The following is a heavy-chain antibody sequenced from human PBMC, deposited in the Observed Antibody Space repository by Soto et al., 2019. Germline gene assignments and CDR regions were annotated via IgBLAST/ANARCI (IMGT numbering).Heavy chain of an antibody. J-gene: IGHJ6*02. CDR3: ARDRLIAMSRGYGMDV. CDR1: GYTFTGYY. V-gene: IGHV1-2*02. D-gene: IGHD2-21*01. CDR2: VNSNSGDT. Sequence: QVQLVQSGAEVKEPGASVRVSCKGSGYTFTGYYIHWVRQAPGQGLEWRGWVNSNSGDTNYAQKFQGRVTLTRDTSISTAYMELSSLSSADTAMYYCARDRLIAMSRGYGMDVWGQGTTVTVSS.